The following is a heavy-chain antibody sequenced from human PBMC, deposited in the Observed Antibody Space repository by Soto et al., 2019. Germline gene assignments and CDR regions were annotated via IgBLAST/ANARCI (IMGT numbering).Heavy chain of an antibody. V-gene: IGHV3-23*01. CDR3: AKDQAAAGTISRYFQH. Sequence: VGSLRLSCAASGFSCSTYAMSWVRQAPGKGLEWVSGISGSGGTTYYADSVKGRFTISRDNSKNTLYLQVNSLRVEDTAVYYCAKDQAAAGTISRYFQHWGQGTLVTV. D-gene: IGHD6-13*01. CDR1: GFSCSTYA. J-gene: IGHJ1*01. CDR2: ISGSGGTT.